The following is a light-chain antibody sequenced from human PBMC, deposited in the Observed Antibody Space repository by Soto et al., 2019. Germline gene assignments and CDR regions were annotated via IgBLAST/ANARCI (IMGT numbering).Light chain of an antibody. J-gene: IGLJ3*02. CDR2: SNN. CDR1: SSNIGSNP. Sequence: QSVLTQPPSASGTPGQRVTISCSGSSSNIGSNPVNWYQQLPGTAPKVLIDSNNQRPSGVPDRFSGSKSGNSASLAISGLQSEDEADYYCAAWDDSLNGHWVFGGGTKLTVL. V-gene: IGLV1-44*01. CDR3: AAWDDSLNGHWV.